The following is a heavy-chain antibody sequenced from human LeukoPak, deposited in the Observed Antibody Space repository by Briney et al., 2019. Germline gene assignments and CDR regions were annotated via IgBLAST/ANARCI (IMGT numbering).Heavy chain of an antibody. J-gene: IGHJ4*02. Sequence: PSETLSLTCVVSGGSVSGYYWGWTRQPPGRGLEWMGYVYYSGSTNYNPSFKSRITISVDTSRNQFSLQLSSVTAADTAVYYCARIHRYCSGGACYVLDNWGQGTLVAVSS. CDR2: VYYSGST. D-gene: IGHD2-15*01. V-gene: IGHV4-59*02. CDR3: ARIHRYCSGGACYVLDN. CDR1: GGSVSGYY.